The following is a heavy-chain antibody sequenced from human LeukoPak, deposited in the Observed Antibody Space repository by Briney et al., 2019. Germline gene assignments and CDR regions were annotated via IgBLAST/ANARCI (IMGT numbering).Heavy chain of an antibody. V-gene: IGHV1-69*05. Sequence: SVKVSRKASGGTFSSYAISWVRQAPGQGLEWMGRIIPIFGTANYAQKFQGRVTITTDESTSTAYMELSSLRSEDTAVYYCARAKDDILTGLGYWGQGTLVTVPS. CDR1: GGTFSSYA. D-gene: IGHD3-9*01. J-gene: IGHJ4*02. CDR3: ARAKDDILTGLGY. CDR2: IIPIFGTA.